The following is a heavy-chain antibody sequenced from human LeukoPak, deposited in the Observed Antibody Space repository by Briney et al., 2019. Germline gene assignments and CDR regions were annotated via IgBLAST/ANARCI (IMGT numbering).Heavy chain of an antibody. CDR3: ARDPGLSSGVRYYFDY. D-gene: IGHD7-27*01. J-gene: IGHJ4*02. CDR2: ISDDGSNK. Sequence: GRSLRLSCAASGFTFSNYALHWVRQAPGRGLEWVAIISDDGSNKYYADSVMGRFTISRDNSKNTLHLQMNSLRAEDTAVYYCARDPGLSSGVRYYFDYWGQGTLVTVSS. V-gene: IGHV3-30-3*01. CDR1: GFTFSNYA.